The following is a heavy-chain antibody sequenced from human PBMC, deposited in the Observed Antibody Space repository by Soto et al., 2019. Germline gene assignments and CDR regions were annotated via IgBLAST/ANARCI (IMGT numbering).Heavy chain of an antibody. Sequence: SETLSLTCAVYGGSFSGYYWSWIRQPPWKGLEWIGAINHRCSTNYNPSRKRRLTISVDTSKNQLSLKLSPATAADSPVSYGPRSRLSPAREDWFEPCREGTQVTVSS. CDR3: PRSRLSPAREDWFEP. V-gene: IGHV4-34*01. CDR2: INHRCST. D-gene: IGHD1-26*01. CDR1: GGSFSGYY. J-gene: IGHJ5*02.